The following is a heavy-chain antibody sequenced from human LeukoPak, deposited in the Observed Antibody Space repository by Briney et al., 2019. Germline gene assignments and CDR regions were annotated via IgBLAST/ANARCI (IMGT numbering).Heavy chain of an antibody. CDR1: GGSISSYY. D-gene: IGHD5-12*01. CDR2: IYSSGSN. CDR3: AREPTSGREPTSGRPLDY. J-gene: IGHJ4*02. V-gene: IGHV4-4*07. Sequence: SETLSLTCTVSGGSISSYYWNWIRQPAGKGLEWIGRIYSSGSNNYNPSLKSRVTMSLDTSKNHLSLNLSSVTAADTAVYYCAREPTSGREPTSGRPLDYWGQGTLVTVSS.